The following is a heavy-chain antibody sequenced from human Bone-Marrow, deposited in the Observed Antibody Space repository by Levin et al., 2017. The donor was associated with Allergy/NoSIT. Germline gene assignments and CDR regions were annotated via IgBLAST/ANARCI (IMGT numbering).Heavy chain of an antibody. CDR2: ISPSDGTT. Sequence: GESLKISCIGSGFTFNTRAMSWVRQAPGKGLEWVSAISPSDGTTFYADSVKGRFTISRDNFKSTLYLQMDNLRADDTAKYYCTKDVGLYRLGEEWGQGTLVTVSS. CDR3: TKDVGLYRLGEE. V-gene: IGHV3-23*01. J-gene: IGHJ4*02. CDR1: GFTFNTRA. D-gene: IGHD3-16*01.